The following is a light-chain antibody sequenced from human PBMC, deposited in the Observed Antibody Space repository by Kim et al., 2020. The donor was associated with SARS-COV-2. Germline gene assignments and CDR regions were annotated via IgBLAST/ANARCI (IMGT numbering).Light chain of an antibody. V-gene: IGLV3-1*01. CDR2: QDN. Sequence: SYELTQPPSVSVSPGQTASITCSGDKLGYKYACWYQQKPGQSPVLVIYQDNKRPSGIPERFSGSNSGNTATLTISGTQAMDEADYYCQAWDSSTAVFGGG. CDR1: KLGYKY. J-gene: IGLJ2*01. CDR3: QAWDSSTAV.